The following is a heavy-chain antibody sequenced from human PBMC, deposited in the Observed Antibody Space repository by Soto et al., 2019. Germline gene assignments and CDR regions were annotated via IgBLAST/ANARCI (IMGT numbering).Heavy chain of an antibody. D-gene: IGHD3-16*01. CDR1: GASIRSYH. Sequence: ETLSLTCADAGASIRSYHWSFLRQPAGKGLEWIGRIQHTGNTNYNPSLKSRVTMSADTSKNQISLKMTSVTAADTAVYFCAKDVSSRRWFDPWGQGVRVTVSS. CDR3: AKDVSSRRWFDP. V-gene: IGHV4-4*07. J-gene: IGHJ5*02. CDR2: IQHTGNT.